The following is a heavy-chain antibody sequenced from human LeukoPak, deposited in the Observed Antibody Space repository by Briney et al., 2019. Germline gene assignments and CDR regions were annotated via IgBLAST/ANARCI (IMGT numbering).Heavy chain of an antibody. CDR3: ARDRGTMVRGVIPHDAFDI. CDR2: ISSRATAI. V-gene: IGHV3-48*03. D-gene: IGHD3-10*01. Sequence: PGGSLRLSCAASGFTFSSYEMNWVRQAPGKGLEWVSYISSRATAIYYADSVKGRFTISRDNAKNSLYLQMNSLRAEDTAVYYCARDRGTMVRGVIPHDAFDIWGQGTMVTVSS. CDR1: GFTFSSYE. J-gene: IGHJ3*02.